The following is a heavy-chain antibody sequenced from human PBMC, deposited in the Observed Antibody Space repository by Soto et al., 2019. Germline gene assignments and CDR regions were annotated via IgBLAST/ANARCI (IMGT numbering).Heavy chain of an antibody. J-gene: IGHJ6*02. CDR3: AKDIRITGTDPEFYYGMDV. CDR2: ISGSGGST. Sequence: HPGGSLRLSCAASGFTFSSYAMSWVRQAPGKGLEWVSAISGSGGSTYYADSVKGRFTISRDNSKNTLYLQMNSLRAEDTAVYYCAKDIRITGTDPEFYYGMDVWGQGTTVTVSS. CDR1: GFTFSSYA. V-gene: IGHV3-23*01. D-gene: IGHD1-20*01.